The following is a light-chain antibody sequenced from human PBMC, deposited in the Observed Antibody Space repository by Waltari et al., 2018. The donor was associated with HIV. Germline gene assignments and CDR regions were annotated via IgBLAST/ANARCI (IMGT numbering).Light chain of an antibody. CDR3: CSYAGSYTYV. CDR2: DVS. V-gene: IGLV2-11*01. J-gene: IGLJ1*01. CDR1: SSDVGGYKS. Sequence: SALTQTRSVSGSPGQSVTIPCTGTSSDVGGYKSVSWYQQHPGKAPKVRIYDVSKRPSGVPDRFSGSKSGNTASLTISGLQAEDEADYYCCSYAGSYTYVFGTGTKVTVL.